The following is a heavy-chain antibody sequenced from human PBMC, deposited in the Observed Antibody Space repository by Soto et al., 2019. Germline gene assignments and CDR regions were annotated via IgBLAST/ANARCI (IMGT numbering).Heavy chain of an antibody. J-gene: IGHJ4*02. CDR3: ARGGAMGVDY. CDR1: GFTFNNKW. V-gene: IGHV3-74*01. CDR2: IDGYSTTT. Sequence: EVQLVESGGGLVQPGGSLRLSCTASGFTFNNKWMHWVRQAPGKGLVWVSRIDGYSTTTNYADSVKGRFTISRDNAKNTVFPHVNSLTDEDTAVYYCARGGAMGVDYWGQGTLVTVSS. D-gene: IGHD1-26*01.